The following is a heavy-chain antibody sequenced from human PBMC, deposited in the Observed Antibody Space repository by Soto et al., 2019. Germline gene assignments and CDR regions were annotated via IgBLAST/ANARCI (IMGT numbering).Heavy chain of an antibody. Sequence: QVQLVQSGAVVKKPGASVKVSCKASGYTFTSYDINWVRQATGQGLEWMGWMSPNSGNTGSAQKFQGRVTLTMNTSISTAYMELSSLGSDDTAVYYCATVGGDLHWEYFDHWGPGSLVTVSS. J-gene: IGHJ1*01. CDR2: MSPNSGNT. D-gene: IGHD3-16*01. CDR3: ATVGGDLHWEYFDH. CDR1: GYTFTSYD. V-gene: IGHV1-8*01.